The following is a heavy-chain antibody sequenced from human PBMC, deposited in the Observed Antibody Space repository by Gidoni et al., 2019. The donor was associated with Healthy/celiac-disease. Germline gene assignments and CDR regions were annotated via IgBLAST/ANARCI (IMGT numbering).Heavy chain of an antibody. D-gene: IGHD2-2*01. CDR2: IYHSGST. CDR3: AREQVGVVPAAMLAFDI. CDR1: GGSISRSNW. Sequence: QVQLQESCPGLVKPSGTLSLTCAVSGGSISRSNWWSWVRQPPGKGLEWIGEIYHSGSTNYNPSLKSRVTISVDKSKNQFSLKLSSVTAADTAVYYCAREQVGVVPAAMLAFDIWGQGTMVTVSS. J-gene: IGHJ3*02. V-gene: IGHV4-4*02.